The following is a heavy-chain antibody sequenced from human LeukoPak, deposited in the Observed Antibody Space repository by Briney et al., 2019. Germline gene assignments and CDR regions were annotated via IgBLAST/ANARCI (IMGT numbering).Heavy chain of an antibody. J-gene: IGHJ6*02. CDR2: YSCSTNT. V-gene: IGHV4-39*01. D-gene: IGHD4/OR15-4a*01. Sequence: SETLSLTCTVHGDSISSRSSYTGWFRQPPVKGLERIGCYSCSTNTYYNPYLKSRISTYVDTSKNQFSLRMSSVTAADTSLYYCGRMISANFYFYYGMDVWGQGTTVTVSS. CDR3: GRMISANFYFYYGMDV. CDR1: GDSISSRSSY.